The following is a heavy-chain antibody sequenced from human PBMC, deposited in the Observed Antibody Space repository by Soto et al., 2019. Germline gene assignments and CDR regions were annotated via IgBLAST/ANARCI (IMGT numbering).Heavy chain of an antibody. V-gene: IGHV4-39*01. J-gene: IGHJ4*02. CDR3: ARRDYFDY. CDR2: IYYSGST. CDR1: GGSISSSSYY. Sequence: SETLSLTCTVSGGSISSSSYYWGWIRQPPGKGLEWIGSIYYSGSTYYNPSLKSRVTISVDTSKNQFSLKLSSVTAADTAVYYCARRDYFDYWGQGTLVTVSS.